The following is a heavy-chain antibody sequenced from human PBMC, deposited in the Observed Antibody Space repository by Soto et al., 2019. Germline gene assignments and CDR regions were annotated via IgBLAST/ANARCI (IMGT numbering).Heavy chain of an antibody. J-gene: IGHJ4*02. CDR2: IWYDGSNK. CDR3: ARDFPPPAPRFDY. Sequence: HPGGSLRLSCAASGFTFSSYGMHWVRQAPGKGLEWVAVIWYDGSNKYYADSVKGRFTISRDNSKNTLYLQMNSLRAEDTAVYYCARDFPPPAPRFDYWGQGTLVTVSS. V-gene: IGHV3-33*01. CDR1: GFTFSSYG.